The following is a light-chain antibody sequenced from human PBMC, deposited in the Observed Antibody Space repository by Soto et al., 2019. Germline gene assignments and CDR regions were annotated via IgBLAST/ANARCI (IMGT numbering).Light chain of an antibody. CDR3: QQSYSSSWT. V-gene: IGKV1-39*01. Sequence: DIHLTHSPSSLSASVLYRVTISCLASQSISNSLNWYQKKPGKAPKLLIYGTSGVHSGVPSRFSGSGSGTDFNLTISSLQREDFATYYCQQSYSSSWTFGQGTKVDIK. CDR1: QSISNS. J-gene: IGKJ1*01. CDR2: GTS.